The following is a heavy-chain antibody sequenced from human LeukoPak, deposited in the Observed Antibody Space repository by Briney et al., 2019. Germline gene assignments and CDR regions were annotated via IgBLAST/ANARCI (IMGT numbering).Heavy chain of an antibody. Sequence: PGGSLRLSCTASGFSVTSNYINWVRQAPGKGLEWVSLVYSGGDTYYADSVKGRFTISRDNSKNMVYIQMNRLRAEDTALYYCARDPPAVLLDTYGWGQGTLVTVSS. V-gene: IGHV3-66*01. CDR2: VYSGGDT. CDR1: GFSVTSNY. CDR3: ARDPPAVLLDTYG. J-gene: IGHJ4*02. D-gene: IGHD2/OR15-2a*01.